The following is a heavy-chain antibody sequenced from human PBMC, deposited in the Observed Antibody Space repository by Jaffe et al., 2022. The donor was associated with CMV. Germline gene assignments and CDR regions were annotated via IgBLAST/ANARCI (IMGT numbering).Heavy chain of an antibody. J-gene: IGHJ4*02. V-gene: IGHV4-59*01. CDR3: ARVWPGSRGLFDY. CDR1: GGSISSYY. Sequence: QVQLQESGPGLVKPSETLSLTCTVSGGSISSYYWSWIRQPPGKGLEWIGYIYYSGSTNYNPSLKSRVTISVDTSKNQFSLKLSSVTAADTAVYYCARVWPGSRGLFDYWGQGTLVTVSS. D-gene: IGHD2-2*01. CDR2: IYYSGST.